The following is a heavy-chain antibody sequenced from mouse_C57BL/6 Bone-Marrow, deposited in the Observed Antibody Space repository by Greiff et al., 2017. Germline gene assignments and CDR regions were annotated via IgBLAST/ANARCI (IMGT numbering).Heavy chain of an antibody. CDR1: GYTFTSYG. CDR3: AQAYGSSLAY. CDR2: IYPRSGNT. Sequence: VQLQHSGAELARPGASVKLSCKASGYTFTSYGISWVKQRTGQGLEWIGEIYPRSGNTYYNEKFKGKATLTADKSSSTAYMELRSLTSEDSAVYFCAQAYGSSLAYWGQGTLVTVSA. V-gene: IGHV1-81*01. J-gene: IGHJ3*01. D-gene: IGHD1-1*01.